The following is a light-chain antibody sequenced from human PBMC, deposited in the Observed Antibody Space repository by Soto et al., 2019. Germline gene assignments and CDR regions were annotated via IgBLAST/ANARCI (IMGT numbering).Light chain of an antibody. V-gene: IGKV1-12*01. CDR2: ATS. J-gene: IGKJ4*01. CDR3: QQADISQLT. CDR1: QAIGDW. Sequence: DIQMTQSPSSVSASVGDRVTITCRASQAIGDWLAWYQQKPGKAPNLLIYATSTLHSGVPSRFSGRGSETEFSLNISSLQPEDFATYYCQQADISQLTFGGGTKVEI.